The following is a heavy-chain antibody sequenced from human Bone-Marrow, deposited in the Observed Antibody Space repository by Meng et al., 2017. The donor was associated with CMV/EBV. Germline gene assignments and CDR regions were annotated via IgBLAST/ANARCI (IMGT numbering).Heavy chain of an antibody. CDR2: IRYDGSNK. CDR1: GFTFSSYG. D-gene: IGHD3-3*01. V-gene: IGHV3-30*02. Sequence: GGSLRLSCAASGFTFSSYGMHWVRQAPGKGLEWVAFIRYDGSNKYYADSVKGRFTISRDNSKNTLYLQMNSLRAEDTAVYYCAKGRGGGVVMRGIDYWGQGTLVTVSS. J-gene: IGHJ4*02. CDR3: AKGRGGGVVMRGIDY.